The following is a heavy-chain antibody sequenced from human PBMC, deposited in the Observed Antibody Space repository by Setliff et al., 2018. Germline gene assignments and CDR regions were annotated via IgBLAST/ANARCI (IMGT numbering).Heavy chain of an antibody. Sequence: SETLSLTCTVSGGSISPYFWSWIRQPPGKGLEWIGYIYLNGNTNFNPSLKTRVTMSVDTSKNQFALNLRSVTAADAAVYYCVRDRTAYSYGLDVWGQGTTVTVSS. V-gene: IGHV4-4*08. D-gene: IGHD5-18*01. CDR2: IYLNGNT. J-gene: IGHJ6*02. CDR3: VRDRTAYSYGLDV. CDR1: GGSISPYF.